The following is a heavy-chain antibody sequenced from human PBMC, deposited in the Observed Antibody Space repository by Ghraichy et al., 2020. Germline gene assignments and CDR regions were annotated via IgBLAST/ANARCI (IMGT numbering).Heavy chain of an antibody. CDR2: ISGSGGST. J-gene: IGHJ4*02. Sequence: GGSLRLSCAASGFTFSSYAMSWVRQAPGKGLEWVSAISGSGGSTYYADSVKGRFTISRDNSKNTLYLQMNSLRAEDTAVYYCANYYVSSVGRVLDYWGQGTLVTVSS. CDR1: GFTFSSYA. D-gene: IGHD3-22*01. CDR3: ANYYVSSVGRVLDY. V-gene: IGHV3-23*01.